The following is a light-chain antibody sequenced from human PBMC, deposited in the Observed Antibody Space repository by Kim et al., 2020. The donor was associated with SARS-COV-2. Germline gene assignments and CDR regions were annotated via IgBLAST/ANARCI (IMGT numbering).Light chain of an antibody. J-gene: IGLJ3*02. CDR3: QSYDSSMSGSV. Sequence: QRVTISCTASSSNSVAGYDVHCYQQLPGAAPQLLIYGNSNRPSGVPYRCSGCKSGTSASLAITGRQAADEADYYCQSYDSSMSGSVFGGGTQLTVL. CDR1: SSNSVAGYD. V-gene: IGLV1-40*01. CDR2: GNS.